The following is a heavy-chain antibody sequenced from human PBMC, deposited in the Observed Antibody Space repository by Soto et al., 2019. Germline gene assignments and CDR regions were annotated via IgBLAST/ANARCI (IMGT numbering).Heavy chain of an antibody. Sequence: GGSLRLSCAASGFTVSSNYMSWVRQAPGKGLEWVSVIYSGGSTYYADSVKGRFTISRDNSKNTLYLQMNSLRAEDTAVYYCARERRDFWSGWDAFDIWGQGTMVTVSS. V-gene: IGHV3-53*01. CDR3: ARERRDFWSGWDAFDI. CDR2: IYSGGST. J-gene: IGHJ3*02. CDR1: GFTVSSNY. D-gene: IGHD3-3*01.